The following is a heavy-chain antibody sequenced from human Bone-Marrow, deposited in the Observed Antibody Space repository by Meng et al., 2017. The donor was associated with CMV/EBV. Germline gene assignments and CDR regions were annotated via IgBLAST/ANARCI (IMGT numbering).Heavy chain of an antibody. CDR3: ATLKRHCGPTICYSDGLDV. CDR1: GHTFTGYY. J-gene: IGHJ6*02. CDR2: INPNSGGT. Sequence: ASVKVSCKASGHTFTGYYMHWVRQAPGQGLEWMGWINPNSGGTNYAQKFQGRVTMTRDTSISTAYMELSRLRSDDTAVYYCATLKRHCGPTICYSDGLDVWGQGTTVTVSS. V-gene: IGHV1-2*02. D-gene: IGHD2-2*02.